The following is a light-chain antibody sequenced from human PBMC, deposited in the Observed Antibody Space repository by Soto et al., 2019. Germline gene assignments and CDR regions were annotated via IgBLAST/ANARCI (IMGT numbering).Light chain of an antibody. CDR3: SSYTSSTTS. V-gene: IGLV2-14*03. CDR1: SSDVGAYNY. Sequence: QSVLTQPASVSGSPGQSITISCTGTSSDVGAYNYVSWYQQHPGKAPKLMIYYVTIRPSGVSDRFSGSKSGNTASLTISGLQAEDEADYYCSSYTSSTTSFGEGTKLTVL. J-gene: IGLJ2*01. CDR2: YVT.